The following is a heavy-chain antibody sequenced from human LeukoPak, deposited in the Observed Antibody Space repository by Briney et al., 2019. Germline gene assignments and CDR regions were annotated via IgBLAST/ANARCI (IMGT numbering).Heavy chain of an antibody. CDR2: INPNSGAP. Sequence: ASVKVSCKASEYTCTGYYIHWVRQAPGQGLEWMGWINPNSGAPNYAQKFQDRVTMTRDTSISTVYMELTRLRSDDTAVYYCAQVATDYWGQGTLVTVSS. V-gene: IGHV1-2*02. J-gene: IGHJ4*02. CDR3: AQVATDY. D-gene: IGHD5-12*01. CDR1: EYTCTGYY.